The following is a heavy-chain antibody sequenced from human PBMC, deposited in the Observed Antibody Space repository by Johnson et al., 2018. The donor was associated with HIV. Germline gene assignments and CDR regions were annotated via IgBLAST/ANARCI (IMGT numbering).Heavy chain of an antibody. CDR2: IFGGGTT. CDR3: ARRHSSSASGAFDI. V-gene: IGHV3-66*04. J-gene: IGHJ3*02. Sequence: VQLVESGGGLVQPGGSLRLSCAASGFSVSSNYMSWVRQAPGKGLEWVSVIFGGGTTYYTDSVKGRFTISRDNSKNTLYLQMNSLRAEDTALYYCARRHSSSASGAFDIWGQGTMVTVSS. D-gene: IGHD6-6*01. CDR1: GFSVSSNY.